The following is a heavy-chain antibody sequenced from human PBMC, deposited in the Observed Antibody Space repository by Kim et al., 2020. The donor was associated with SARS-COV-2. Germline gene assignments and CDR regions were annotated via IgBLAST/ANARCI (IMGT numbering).Heavy chain of an antibody. CDR1: GFTFSSYA. V-gene: IGHV3-30*04. D-gene: IGHD3-10*01. Sequence: GSLRLSCAASGFTFSSYAMHWVRQAPGKGLEWVAVISYDGSNKYYADSVKGRFTISRDNSKNTLYLQMNSLRAEDTAVYYCARDSPPKVLWFGELLYWG. CDR3: ARDSPPKVLWFGELLY. CDR2: ISYDGSNK. J-gene: IGHJ4*01.